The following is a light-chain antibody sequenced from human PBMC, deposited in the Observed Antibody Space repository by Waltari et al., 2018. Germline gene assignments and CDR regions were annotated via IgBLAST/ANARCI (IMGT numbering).Light chain of an antibody. J-gene: IGKJ2*01. CDR2: QTS. V-gene: IGKV1-5*03. Sequence: DIQMTQSPSTLSASLGDRVTISCRASQSVGSWLAWYQVKPGKVPKLLIFQTSILEDGVSSRFSGSGSGTDFTLTIDSLEPDDFATYYCQQYKTYFFGQGTRLEI. CDR3: QQYKTYF. CDR1: QSVGSW.